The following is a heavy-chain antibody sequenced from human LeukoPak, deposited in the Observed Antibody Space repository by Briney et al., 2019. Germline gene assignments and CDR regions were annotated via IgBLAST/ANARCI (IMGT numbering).Heavy chain of an antibody. CDR2: IYYLGDT. CDR3: ARVGYYPDYYMDV. Sequence: PSETLSLTCTVSGASISSSDYWGWIRQTPGKGLEWIGSIYYLGDTYYNPSLKSRVTISVDTSKNQFSLNLSSVTAADTAVYYCARVGYYPDYYMDVWGKGTTVTVSS. D-gene: IGHD2-21*01. CDR1: GASISSSDY. J-gene: IGHJ6*03. V-gene: IGHV4-38-2*02.